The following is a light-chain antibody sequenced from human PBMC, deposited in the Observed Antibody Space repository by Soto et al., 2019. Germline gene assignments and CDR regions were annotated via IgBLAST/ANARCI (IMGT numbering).Light chain of an antibody. J-gene: IGKJ5*01. CDR2: EVS. CDR1: RSLLHTDGKTY. CDR3: MQGIQVPIT. Sequence: VITQTPLLLSDTPGQPASISSKSNRSLLHTDGKTYLYWYQQKSGQPPQLLIYEVSRRFFGVPDRFSGSGSGRDCTLKISRVEAEDVGVYYCMQGIQVPITFGQGTRLEI. V-gene: IGKV2-29*03.